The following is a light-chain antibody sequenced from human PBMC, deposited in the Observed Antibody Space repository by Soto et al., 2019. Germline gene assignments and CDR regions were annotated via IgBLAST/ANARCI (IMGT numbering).Light chain of an antibody. Sequence: QSALTQPRSVSGSPGQSVTISCTGTSSDVGTYNYVSWYQQHPGKAPKVMIYEVTKRPSGVPDRFSGSKSGNTASLTISGLQAEDEADYYCCSYAGSPLLGTGTQLTVL. CDR1: SSDVGTYNY. CDR3: CSYAGSPL. J-gene: IGLJ1*01. V-gene: IGLV2-11*01. CDR2: EVT.